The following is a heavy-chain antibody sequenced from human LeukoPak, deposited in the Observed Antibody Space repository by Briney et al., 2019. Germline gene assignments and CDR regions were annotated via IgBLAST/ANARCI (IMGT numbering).Heavy chain of an antibody. Sequence: GGSLRLSCAASGFTFSSYGMHWVRQAPGKGLEWVANIKQDGSEKYYVDSVKGRFTISRDNAKNSLYLQMNSLRAEDTAVYYCARVTGSGSLGSYPYWGQGTLVTVSS. CDR3: ARVTGSGSLGSYPY. D-gene: IGHD3-16*02. V-gene: IGHV3-7*01. J-gene: IGHJ4*02. CDR2: IKQDGSEK. CDR1: GFTFSSYG.